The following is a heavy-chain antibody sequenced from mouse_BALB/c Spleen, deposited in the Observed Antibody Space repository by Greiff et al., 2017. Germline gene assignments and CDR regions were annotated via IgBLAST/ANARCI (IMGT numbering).Heavy chain of an antibody. CDR1: GYAFTNYL. V-gene: IGHV1-54*01. CDR2: INPGSGGT. J-gene: IGHJ3*01. Sequence: QVQLKQSGAELVRPGTSVKVSCKASGYAFTNYLIAWVKQRPGQGLEWIGVINPGSGGTNYNEKFKGKATLTADKSSSTAYMQLSSLTSDDSAVYFCARREVFPFAYWGQGTLVTVSA. CDR3: ARREVFPFAY.